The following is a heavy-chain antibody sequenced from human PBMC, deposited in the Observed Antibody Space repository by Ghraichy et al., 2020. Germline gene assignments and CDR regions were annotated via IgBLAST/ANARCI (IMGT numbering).Heavy chain of an antibody. Sequence: GGSLRLSCEASGFTFSNHGMHWVRQGPGKGLEWVALIRFDGSNKFYMDSVKGRFTISRDNSNNTLYLQMNGLRGEDTAVYYCTKDAGTAISTRHFDYWGQGTLVTGSS. CDR3: TKDAGTAISTRHFDY. J-gene: IGHJ4*02. CDR1: GFTFSNHG. CDR2: IRFDGSNK. D-gene: IGHD2-21*02. V-gene: IGHV3-30*02.